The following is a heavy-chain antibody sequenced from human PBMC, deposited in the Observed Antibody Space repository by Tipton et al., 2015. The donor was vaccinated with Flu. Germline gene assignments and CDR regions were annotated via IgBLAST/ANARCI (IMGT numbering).Heavy chain of an antibody. J-gene: IGHJ6*02. CDR3: AKDGMVNGHYYYGMDV. CDR2: ISYDGSNK. D-gene: IGHD4-23*01. V-gene: IGHV3-30*18. Sequence: SLRLSCAASGFTFSSYGMHWVRQAPGKGLEWVAVISYDGSNKYYADSVKGRFTIPRDNSKNTLYLQMNSLRAEDTAVYYCAKDGMVNGHYYYGMDVWGQGTTVTVSS. CDR1: GFTFSSYG.